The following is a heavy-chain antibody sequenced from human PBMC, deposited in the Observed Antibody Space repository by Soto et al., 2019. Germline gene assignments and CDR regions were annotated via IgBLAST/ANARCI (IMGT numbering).Heavy chain of an antibody. J-gene: IGHJ4*02. CDR1: GGTFSSYA. CDR2: IIPIFGTA. V-gene: IGHV1-69*01. CDR3: ERSRDGYKTFYYFDY. D-gene: IGHD5-12*01. Sequence: QVQLVQSGAEVKKPGSSVKVSCKASGGTFSSYAISWVRQAPGQGLEWMGGIIPIFGTANYAQKFQGRVTITADESTSTAYMELSSLRSEDTAVYYCERSRDGYKTFYYFDYWGQGTLVTVSS.